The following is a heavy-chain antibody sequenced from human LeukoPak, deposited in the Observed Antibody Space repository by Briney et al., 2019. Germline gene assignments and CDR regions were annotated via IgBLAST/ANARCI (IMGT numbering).Heavy chain of an antibody. CDR2: IIPIFGTA. CDR3: AGTIRFLDLGQSV. Sequence: SVKVSSKASRGTFGIYAISWVRQATGQGLEWMGGIIPIFGTANYAQKFQGRVTITTDESTSTAYMELSSLRSEDTAVYYCAGTIRFLDLGQSVWGQGTLVTVSS. J-gene: IGHJ4*02. CDR1: RGTFGIYA. D-gene: IGHD3-3*01. V-gene: IGHV1-69*05.